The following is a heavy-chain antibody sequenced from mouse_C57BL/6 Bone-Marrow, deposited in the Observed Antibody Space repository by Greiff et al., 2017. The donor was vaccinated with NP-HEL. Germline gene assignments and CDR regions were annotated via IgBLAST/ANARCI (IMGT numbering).Heavy chain of an antibody. V-gene: IGHV14-4*01. CDR1: GFTIKDDY. J-gene: IGHJ3*01. Sequence: VQLKQSGAELVRPGASVKLSCTASGFTIKDDYMHWVKQRPEQGLEWIGWIDPENGDTDYASKFQGKATITADTSSNTAYLQLSSLTSEDTAVYYCTTSPAWFAYWGQGTLVTVSA. CDR2: IDPENGDT. CDR3: TTSPAWFAY.